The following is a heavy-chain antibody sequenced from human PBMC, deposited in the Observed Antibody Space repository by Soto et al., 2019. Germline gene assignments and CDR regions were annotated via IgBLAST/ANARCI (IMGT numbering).Heavy chain of an antibody. CDR2: IWNAGNNK. CDR1: GFTFSSHA. J-gene: IGHJ4*02. Sequence: LRLSCAASGFTFSSHAMNWVRQAPGKGLEWVALIWNAGNNKYYTDAGSVKGRFTISRDNSRNTLYLEMNSVRADDTAVYYCARGPDYSNFGYFDYWGQGALVTVSS. D-gene: IGHD4-4*01. V-gene: IGHV3-33*01. CDR3: ARGPDYSNFGYFDY.